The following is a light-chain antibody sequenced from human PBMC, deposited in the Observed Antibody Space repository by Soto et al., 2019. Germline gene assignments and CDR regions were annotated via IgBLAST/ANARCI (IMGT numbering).Light chain of an antibody. Sequence: ALQMTQSPSSLSASVGERVTITCRASQGIRNDLGWYQQKPGKAPKLLIYAASSLQSGVPSRFSGSGSGTDFTLTISSLQPEDFATYYCLQDYNYPWTFGQGTKVEIK. CDR2: AAS. CDR3: LQDYNYPWT. V-gene: IGKV1-6*01. CDR1: QGIRND. J-gene: IGKJ1*01.